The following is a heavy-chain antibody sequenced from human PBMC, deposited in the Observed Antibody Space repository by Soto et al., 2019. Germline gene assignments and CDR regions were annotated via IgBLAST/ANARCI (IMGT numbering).Heavy chain of an antibody. D-gene: IGHD1-1*01. Sequence: GGSLRLSCAASGFTFSSYWMRWVRQAPGKGLVWVSRINSDGSSTSYADSVRGRFTISRDNAKNTLYLQMNSLRAEDTAVYYCARDVNWSVRGVWFDPWGQGTLVTVSS. CDR2: INSDGSST. V-gene: IGHV3-74*01. CDR3: ARDVNWSVRGVWFDP. CDR1: GFTFSSYW. J-gene: IGHJ5*02.